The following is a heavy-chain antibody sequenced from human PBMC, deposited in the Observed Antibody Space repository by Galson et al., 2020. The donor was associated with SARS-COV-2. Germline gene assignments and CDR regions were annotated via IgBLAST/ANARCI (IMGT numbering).Heavy chain of an antibody. Sequence: GGSLRLSCAASGFTFDDYAMHWVRQAPGKGLEWVSGISWNSGSIGYADSVKGRFTISRDNAKNSLYLQMNSLRAEDTALYYCATLKDYYYYMDVWGKGTTVTVSS. CDR1: GFTFDDYA. J-gene: IGHJ6*03. CDR2: ISWNSGSI. V-gene: IGHV3-9*01. CDR3: ATLKDYYYYMDV.